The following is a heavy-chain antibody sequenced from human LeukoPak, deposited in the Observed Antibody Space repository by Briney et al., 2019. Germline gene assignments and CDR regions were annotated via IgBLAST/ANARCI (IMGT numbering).Heavy chain of an antibody. CDR1: GGSISSSSYY. V-gene: IGHV4-39*01. CDR3: ATGYDFWSGYYTPYWYFDL. D-gene: IGHD3-3*01. CDR2: IYYSGST. Sequence: SETLSLTCTVSGGSISSSSYYWGWIRQPPGKGLEWIGSIYYSGSTYYNRSLKSRVTISVDTSQNQFSLKLSSVTAADTAVYYCATGYDFWSGYYTPYWYFDLWGRGTLVTVSS. J-gene: IGHJ2*01.